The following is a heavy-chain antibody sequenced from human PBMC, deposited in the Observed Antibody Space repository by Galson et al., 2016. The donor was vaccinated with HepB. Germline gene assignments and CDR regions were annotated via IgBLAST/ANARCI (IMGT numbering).Heavy chain of an antibody. J-gene: IGHJ4*02. V-gene: IGHV3-33*01. Sequence: SLRLSCAASGFTFSSYGMHWVRQAPGKGLEWMAVIWYDGINTYYGDSVQGRFTISRDNSRNTLYLQMNSLRAEDTAVYYCARDLGGSSCLDYWGQGTLVTVSS. CDR2: IWYDGINT. CDR1: GFTFSSYG. CDR3: ARDLGGSSCLDY. D-gene: IGHD6-6*01.